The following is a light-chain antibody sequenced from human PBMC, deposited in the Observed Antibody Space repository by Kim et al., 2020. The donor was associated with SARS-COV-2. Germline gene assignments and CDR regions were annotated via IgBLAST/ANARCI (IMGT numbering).Light chain of an antibody. CDR3: NARDSSGNHV. Sequence: VAMGQTVRITCQGDSRRCLYASWYQQKPGQAPVLVIYGKNNRPSGIPDRFSGSSSGNTASLTITGAQAEDEADYYCNARDSSGNHVFGTGTKVTVL. CDR1: SRRCLY. J-gene: IGLJ1*01. CDR2: GKN. V-gene: IGLV3-19*01.